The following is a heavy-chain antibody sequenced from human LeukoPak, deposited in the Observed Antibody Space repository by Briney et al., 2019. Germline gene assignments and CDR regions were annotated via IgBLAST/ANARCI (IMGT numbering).Heavy chain of an antibody. CDR2: IRYDGSNK. J-gene: IGHJ6*03. Sequence: GGSLRLSCAASGFTFSSYGMHWVRQAPGKGLEWVAFIRYDGSNKYYADSVKGRFTISRDNSKNTLYLQMNSLRAEDTAVYYCAKDFSGYDPEEDYYYYYMAVWGKGTTVTISS. CDR3: AKDFSGYDPEEDYYYYYMAV. CDR1: GFTFSSYG. D-gene: IGHD5-12*01. V-gene: IGHV3-30*02.